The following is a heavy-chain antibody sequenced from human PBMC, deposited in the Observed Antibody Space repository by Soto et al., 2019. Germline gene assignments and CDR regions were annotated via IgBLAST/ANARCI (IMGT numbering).Heavy chain of an antibody. V-gene: IGHV1-3*01. J-gene: IGHJ4*02. Sequence: ASVKVSCKASGYTFTSYAMHWVRQAPGQRLEWMGWINAGNGNTKYSQKFQGRVTITRDKSASTAYMELSSLRSEDTAVYYCARDSELRFLEWPYFDYWGQGTLVTVSS. CDR1: GYTFTSYA. CDR3: ARDSELRFLEWPYFDY. CDR2: INAGNGNT. D-gene: IGHD3-3*01.